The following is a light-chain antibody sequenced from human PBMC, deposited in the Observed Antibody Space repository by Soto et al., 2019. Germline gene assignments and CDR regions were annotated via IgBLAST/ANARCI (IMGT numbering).Light chain of an antibody. J-gene: IGKJ1*01. CDR1: QSISSW. Sequence: DIQMTQSPSTLSASVGDRVTITCRASQSISSWLAWYQQKSGKAPELLIYDASTLETGVPSRFSGSASGTEFTLTSRSLQPEDFAIYYCQQYYSYSTFGQGTKVEIK. V-gene: IGKV1-5*01. CDR3: QQYYSYST. CDR2: DAS.